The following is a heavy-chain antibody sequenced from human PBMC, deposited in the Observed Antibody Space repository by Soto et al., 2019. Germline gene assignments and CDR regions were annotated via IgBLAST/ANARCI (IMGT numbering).Heavy chain of an antibody. CDR2: IHYSGST. CDR1: GDSISSYY. CDR3: AREGGESSDGLYYFDS. V-gene: IGHV4-59*01. Sequence: KSSETLSLTCTVSGDSISSYYWTWIRQSPGKGLEWIGYIHYSGSTNYSPSLKSRVTMSVDTSKNQFSLRLSSVTAADTAVYFCAREGGESSDGLYYFDSWGQGSLVTVSS. J-gene: IGHJ4*02. D-gene: IGHD3-16*01.